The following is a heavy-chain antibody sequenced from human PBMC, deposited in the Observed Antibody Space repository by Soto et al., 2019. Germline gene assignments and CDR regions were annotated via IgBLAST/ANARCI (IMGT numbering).Heavy chain of an antibody. Sequence: SETLSLTCAVYGGSFSDYYWSWIRQPPGKGLEWIGEINHSGSTNYNPSLKSRVTISVDTSKNQFSLKLSSVTAADTAVYYCARGLIAAAVRWFDPWGQGTLVTVSS. CDR2: INHSGST. J-gene: IGHJ5*02. V-gene: IGHV4-34*01. CDR1: GGSFSDYY. D-gene: IGHD6-13*01. CDR3: ARGLIAAAVRWFDP.